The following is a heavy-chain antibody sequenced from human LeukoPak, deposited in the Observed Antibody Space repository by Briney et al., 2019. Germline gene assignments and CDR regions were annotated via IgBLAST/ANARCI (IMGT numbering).Heavy chain of an antibody. CDR3: ARARITYYYDSSGYYSLFH. CDR2: INPNSGGT. J-gene: IGHJ4*02. CDR1: GYTFTGYY. D-gene: IGHD3-22*01. Sequence: ASVKVSCKASGYTFTGYYMHWVRQAPGQGLEWMGRINPNSGGTNYAQKFQGGVTMTRDTSISTAYMELSRLRSDDTAVYYCARARITYYYDSSGYYSLFHWGQGTLVTVSS. V-gene: IGHV1-2*06.